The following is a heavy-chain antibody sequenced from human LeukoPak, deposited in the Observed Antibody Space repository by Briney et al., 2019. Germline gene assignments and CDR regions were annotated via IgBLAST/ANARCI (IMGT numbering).Heavy chain of an antibody. J-gene: IGHJ5*02. Sequence: SETLSLTCIVSSGFLSTHHWSWIRQPPGKGLEWIGYIFNRGSTNYNPSLKSRVTISVDTSKNQFSLKLTSVTAADTAVYNCARHAWFDPWGQGTLVTVSS. CDR2: IFNRGST. V-gene: IGHV4-59*11. CDR1: SGFLSTHH. CDR3: ARHAWFDP.